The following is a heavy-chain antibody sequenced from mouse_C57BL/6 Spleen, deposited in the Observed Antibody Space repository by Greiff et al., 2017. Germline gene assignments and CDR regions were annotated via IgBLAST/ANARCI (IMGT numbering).Heavy chain of an antibody. V-gene: IGHV1-15*01. J-gene: IGHJ3*01. D-gene: IGHD2-2*01. CDR2: IDPETGGT. Sequence: QVQLQQSGAELVRPGASVTLSCKASGYTFTDYEMHWVKQTPVHGLEWIGAIDPETGGTASNQKFKGKAILTADKSSSTAYMELRSLTSEDSAVYYCTPIYYGYDGFAYWGQGTLVTVSA. CDR3: TPIYYGYDGFAY. CDR1: GYTFTDYE.